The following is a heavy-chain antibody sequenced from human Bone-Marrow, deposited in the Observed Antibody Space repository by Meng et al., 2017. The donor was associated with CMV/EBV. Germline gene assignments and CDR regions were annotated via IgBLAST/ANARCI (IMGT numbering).Heavy chain of an antibody. J-gene: IGHJ6*02. CDR2: LCCGGRT. CDR1: GFDVSTNF. V-gene: IGHV3-53*01. D-gene: IGHD3-3*01. Sequence: GESLKISCAASGFDVSTNFMNCVRRAPGKGLEWVSLLCCGGRTYSPDSVKGRFTISRDNSKNTLCLQMNSLRAEGTAVYYCARDSRTTDVYYDFWSATGEYYGMDVWGQGTTVTVSS. CDR3: ARDSRTTDVYYDFWSATGEYYGMDV.